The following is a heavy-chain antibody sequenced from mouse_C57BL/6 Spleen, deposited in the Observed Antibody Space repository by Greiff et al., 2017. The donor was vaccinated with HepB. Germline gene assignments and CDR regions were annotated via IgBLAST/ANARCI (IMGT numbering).Heavy chain of an antibody. CDR3: ARERGYDYYAMDY. CDR2: IHPNSGST. CDR1: GYTFTSYW. V-gene: IGHV1-64*01. Sequence: QVQLQQPGAELVKPGASVKLSCKASGYTFTSYWMHWVKQRPGQGLEWIGMIHPNSGSTNYNEKFKSKATLTVDESSSTAYMQLSSLTSEDSAVYYCARERGYDYYAMDYWGQGTSVTVSS. D-gene: IGHD2-2*01. J-gene: IGHJ4*01.